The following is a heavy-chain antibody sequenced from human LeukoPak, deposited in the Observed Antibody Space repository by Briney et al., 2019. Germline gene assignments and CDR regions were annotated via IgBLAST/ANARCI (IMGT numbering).Heavy chain of an antibody. V-gene: IGHV4-34*01. D-gene: IGHD6-19*01. CDR3: ARASEGGWYAVDY. CDR1: GGSFSGYY. J-gene: IGHJ4*02. CDR2: INHSGST. Sequence: KPSETLSLTCAVYGGSFSGYYWSWIRQPPGKGLEWIGEINHSGSTNYNPSLKSRVTISVDTSKNQFSLKLSSVTAADTALYYCARASEGGWYAVDYWGQGTRVTVSS.